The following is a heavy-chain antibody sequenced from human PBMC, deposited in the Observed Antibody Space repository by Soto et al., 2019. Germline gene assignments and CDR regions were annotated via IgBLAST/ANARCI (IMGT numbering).Heavy chain of an antibody. Sequence: QVQLQESGPGLVKPSETLSLTCTVSGGSVSSGSYYWSWIRQPPGKGLEWIGYINYSGSTNNNPSLKSRVTISVDTSKNQCSLKLSSVTAADTAVYYCARAGGVVIDYWGQGTLVIVSS. CDR2: INYSGST. CDR3: ARAGGVVIDY. V-gene: IGHV4-61*01. J-gene: IGHJ4*02. D-gene: IGHD2-21*01. CDR1: GGSVSSGSYY.